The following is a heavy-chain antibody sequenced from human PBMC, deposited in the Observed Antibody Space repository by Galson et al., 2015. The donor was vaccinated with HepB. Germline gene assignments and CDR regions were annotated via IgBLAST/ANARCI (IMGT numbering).Heavy chain of an antibody. CDR3: ARGTTMIREVLIADALDM. J-gene: IGHJ3*02. CDR2: VSSHGGST. CDR1: GFSFSNYA. Sequence: SLRLSCAASGFSFSNYAIFWVRQAPGKGLEFVSAVSSHGGSTYSLDSVKDRINVSRDNSKNTVYLQMGSLSADDTAVYYRARGTTMIREVLIADALDMWGQGTRVTVAS. D-gene: IGHD3-10*01. V-gene: IGHV3-64*02.